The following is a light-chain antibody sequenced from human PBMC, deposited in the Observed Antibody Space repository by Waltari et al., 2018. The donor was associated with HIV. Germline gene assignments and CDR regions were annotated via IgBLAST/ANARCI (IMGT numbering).Light chain of an antibody. Sequence: SYELTQPPSLSVSPGQTASIPCSGNKLDNQYVCWYHQRPGQSPVLVICQDTKRPSDIPERFSGSSSGDTATLTISETQTVDEGDYYCQAWDSTVAVFGGGTRLTVL. V-gene: IGLV3-1*01. CDR3: QAWDSTVAV. CDR2: QDT. CDR1: KLDNQY. J-gene: IGLJ2*01.